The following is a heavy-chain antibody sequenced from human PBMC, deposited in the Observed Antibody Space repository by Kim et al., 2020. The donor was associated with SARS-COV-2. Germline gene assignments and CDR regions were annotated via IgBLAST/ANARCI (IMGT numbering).Heavy chain of an antibody. CDR2: IYSGGST. Sequence: LSLTCAASGFTVSSNYMSWVRQAPGKGLEWVSVIYSGGSTYYADSVKGRFTISRDNSKNTLYLQMNSLRAEDTAVYYCARVPSLPEEQWLVQGWYYFDYWGQGTLVTVSS. J-gene: IGHJ4*02. CDR1: GFTVSSNY. V-gene: IGHV3-53*01. D-gene: IGHD6-19*01. CDR3: ARVPSLPEEQWLVQGWYYFDY.